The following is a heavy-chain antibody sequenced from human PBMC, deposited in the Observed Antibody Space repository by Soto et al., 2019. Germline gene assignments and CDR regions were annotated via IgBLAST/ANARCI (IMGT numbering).Heavy chain of an antibody. V-gene: IGHV1-3*01. CDR3: ARDGILYYYGSGSYYYYYGMDV. CDR1: GYTFTSYA. D-gene: IGHD3-10*01. J-gene: IGHJ6*02. CDR2: INAGNGNT. Sequence: ASVKVSCKTSGYTFTSYAMHWVRQAPGQRLEWMGWINAGNGNTKYSQKFQGRVTITRDTSASTAYMELSSLRSEDTAVYYCARDGILYYYGSGSYYYYYGMDVWGQGTTVTVSS.